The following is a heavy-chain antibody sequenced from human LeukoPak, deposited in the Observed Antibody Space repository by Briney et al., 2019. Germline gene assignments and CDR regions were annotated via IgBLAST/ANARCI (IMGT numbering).Heavy chain of an antibody. J-gene: IGHJ4*02. Sequence: ASVKVSCKASGGTFSSYAISWVRQAPGQGLEWMGRIIPILGIANYAQKFQGRVTITADKSTSTAYMELSSLRPEDTAAYYCVLYGDYRYFDYWGQGTLVTVSS. CDR2: IIPILGIA. D-gene: IGHD4-17*01. CDR3: VLYGDYRYFDY. CDR1: GGTFSSYA. V-gene: IGHV1-69*04.